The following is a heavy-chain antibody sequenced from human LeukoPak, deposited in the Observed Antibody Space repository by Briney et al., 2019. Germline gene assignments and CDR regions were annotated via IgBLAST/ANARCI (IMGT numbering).Heavy chain of an antibody. CDR1: GGSISSSSYY. D-gene: IGHD3-10*01. V-gene: IGHV4-39*07. CDR3: ATGDPITMVRGKTFDY. J-gene: IGHJ4*02. Sequence: PSETLSLTCTVSGGSISSSSYYWGWIRQPPGKGLEWIGEINHSGSTNYNPSLKSRVTISVDTSKNQFSLKLSSVTAADTAVYYCATGDPITMVRGKTFDYWGQGILVTVSS. CDR2: INHSGST.